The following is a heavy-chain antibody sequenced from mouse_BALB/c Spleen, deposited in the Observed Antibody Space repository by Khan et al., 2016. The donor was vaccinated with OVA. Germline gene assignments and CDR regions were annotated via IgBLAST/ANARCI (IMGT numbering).Heavy chain of an antibody. CDR3: AREGAYYRSDGWFAD. V-gene: IGHV1-4*01. CDR2: ISPSSGYT. J-gene: IGHJ3*01. Sequence: QVQLQQSGTELARPGASVKMSCKASGYTFTTYTMHWVKQRPGQGLEWIGYISPSSGYTNYNQKFKDKATLTADKSSITAYMQLSSLTSEDSAVYYCAREGAYYRSDGWFADGGQGTLVTVSA. D-gene: IGHD2-14*01. CDR1: GYTFTTYT.